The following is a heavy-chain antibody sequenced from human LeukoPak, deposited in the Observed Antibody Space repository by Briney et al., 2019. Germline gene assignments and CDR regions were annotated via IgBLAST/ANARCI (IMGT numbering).Heavy chain of an antibody. CDR2: IYTSGST. CDR1: GGSISSYY. Sequence: SETLSLTCTVSGGSISSYYWSWIRQPAGKGLEWIGRIYTSGSTNYNPSLKSRVTMSVDTSKNQFSLKLSSVTAADTAVYYCARTPNPIHYYGSGSSQYYYYMDVWGKGTTVTVSS. CDR3: ARTPNPIHYYGSGSSQYYYYMDV. V-gene: IGHV4-4*07. J-gene: IGHJ6*03. D-gene: IGHD3-10*01.